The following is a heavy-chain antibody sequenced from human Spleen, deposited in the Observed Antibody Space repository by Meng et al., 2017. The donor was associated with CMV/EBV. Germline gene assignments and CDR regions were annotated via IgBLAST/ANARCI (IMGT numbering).Heavy chain of an antibody. CDR2: ISGSGGTT. J-gene: IGHJ4*02. V-gene: IGHV3-23*01. CDR3: ATRPGPYGGRFEN. CDR1: GFTFSRYA. Sequence: GESLKISCAASGFTFSRYAMSWVRQAPGKGLEWVSAISGSGGTTYYADSVKGRFTISRDNSKNTVYLQMNSLRAEDTAVYYCATRPGPYGGRFENWGQGTLVTVSS. D-gene: IGHD4-23*01.